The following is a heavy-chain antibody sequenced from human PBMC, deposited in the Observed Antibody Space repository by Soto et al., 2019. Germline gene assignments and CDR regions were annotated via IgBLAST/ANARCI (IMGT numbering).Heavy chain of an antibody. CDR3: ARVTYYDVWSGYRTFDY. J-gene: IGHJ4*02. CDR1: GGSISSGDYY. D-gene: IGHD3-3*01. CDR2: IYYSGST. Sequence: QVQLQESGPGLVKPSQTLSLTCTVSGGSISSGDYYWSWIRQPPGKGLEWIGYIYYSGSTYYNPSLKSRVTISVDTSKNQCSLKLSSVTAADTAVYDCARVTYYDVWSGYRTFDYWGQGTLVTVSS. V-gene: IGHV4-30-4*01.